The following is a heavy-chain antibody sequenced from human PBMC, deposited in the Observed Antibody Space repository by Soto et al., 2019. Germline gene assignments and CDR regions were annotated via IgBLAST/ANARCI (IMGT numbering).Heavy chain of an antibody. D-gene: IGHD3-22*01. CDR3: ARDYYDSSGYYHRFEY. CDR2: ISSSSSYI. V-gene: IGHV3-21*01. Sequence: EVQLVESGGGLVKPGGSLRLSCAASGFTFSSYSMNWVRQAPGKGLEWVSSISSSSSYIYYADSVKGRFTISRDNAKNSLYLQMNSLRAEDTAVYYCARDYYDSSGYYHRFEYWGQGTLVTVSS. J-gene: IGHJ4*02. CDR1: GFTFSSYS.